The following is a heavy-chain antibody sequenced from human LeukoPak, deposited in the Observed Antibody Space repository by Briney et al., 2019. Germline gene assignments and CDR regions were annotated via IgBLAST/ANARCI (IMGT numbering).Heavy chain of an antibody. V-gene: IGHV1-3*01. D-gene: IGHD6-19*01. Sequence: ASVKVSCKASGYTFTSYAMHWARQAPGQRLEWMGWINAGNGNTKYSQKFQGRVTITRDTSASTAYMELSSLRSEDTAVYYCARGSSGWSTFDYWGQGTLVTVSS. CDR2: INAGNGNT. J-gene: IGHJ4*02. CDR1: GYTFTSYA. CDR3: ARGSSGWSTFDY.